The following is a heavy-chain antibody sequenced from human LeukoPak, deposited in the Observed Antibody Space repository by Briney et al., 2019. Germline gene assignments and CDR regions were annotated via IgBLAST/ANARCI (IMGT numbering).Heavy chain of an antibody. V-gene: IGHV3-74*01. CDR3: VRDLSGIAAL. J-gene: IGHJ4*02. CDR1: GFTFSSYW. D-gene: IGHD6-13*01. Sequence: GGSLRLSRAASGFTFSSYWMHWVRQAPGKGLVWVSRINSDGSSISNADSVKGRLTISRDNAKNTLHLQMDSLRAEDTAVYYCVRDLSGIAALWGQGTLVTVSS. CDR2: INSDGSSI.